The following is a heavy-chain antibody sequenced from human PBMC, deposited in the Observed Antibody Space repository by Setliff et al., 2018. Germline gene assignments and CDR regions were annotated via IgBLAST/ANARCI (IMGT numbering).Heavy chain of an antibody. CDR1: GFNFRNYN. V-gene: IGHV3-21*01. CDR3: ARDGGLLQFLEWSRSYMDV. Sequence: PGGSLRLSCAASGFNFRNYNMHWVRQAPGKGLEWVSSISFSSSSISYADSVKGRFTISRDNAKNTLYLQMNSLRAEDTAVYYCARDGGLLQFLEWSRSYMDVWGKGTTVTVSS. D-gene: IGHD3-3*01. CDR2: ISFSSSSI. J-gene: IGHJ6*03.